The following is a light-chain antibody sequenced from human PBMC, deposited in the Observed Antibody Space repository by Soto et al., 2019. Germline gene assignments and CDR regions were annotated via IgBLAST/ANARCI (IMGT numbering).Light chain of an antibody. Sequence: EIVMTQSPATLSVSPGERATLSCRASQSITSTVAWYQQKPGQAPRLLIYGVSTRATGIPARFSGSGSGTEFTLTISSLQSEDFAVYYCQQYDGWPTTFAQGTKVDNK. CDR2: GVS. V-gene: IGKV3-15*01. J-gene: IGKJ1*01. CDR3: QQYDGWPTT. CDR1: QSITST.